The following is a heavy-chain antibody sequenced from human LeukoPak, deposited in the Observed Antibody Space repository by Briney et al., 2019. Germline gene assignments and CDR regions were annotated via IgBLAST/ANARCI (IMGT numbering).Heavy chain of an antibody. J-gene: IGHJ6*03. Sequence: SETLSLTCTVSGGSISSYYWSWIRQPAGKGLEWIGRIYTSGSTNYNPSLKSRVTMTVDTSKNQFSLKLSSVTAADTAVYYCARVPRSYYYYYYMDVWGKGTTVTVSS. CDR2: IYTSGST. V-gene: IGHV4-4*07. CDR1: GGSISSYY. CDR3: ARVPRSYYYYYYMDV.